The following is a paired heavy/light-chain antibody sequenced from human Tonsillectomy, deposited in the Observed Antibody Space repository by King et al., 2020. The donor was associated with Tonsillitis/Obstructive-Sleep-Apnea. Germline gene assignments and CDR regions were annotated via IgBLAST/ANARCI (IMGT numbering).Heavy chain of an antibody. J-gene: IGHJ4*02. D-gene: IGHD2-2*01. V-gene: IGHV4-34*12. Sequence: QEQLQQWGAGLLKPSETLSLTCAVYGGSFSAYYWSWIRQPPGKGLEWIGEIIHRGSTNYNPSLKSRVTISLDTSKSQFSLKVTSVTAADTAVYYCAYCSSPSCYQGNYFDYWGQGTLVTVSS. CDR2: IIHRGST. CDR1: GGSFSAYY. CDR3: AYCSSPSCYQGNYFDY.
Light chain of an antibody. CDR3: GTWDSSLSAGV. CDR2: DSN. Sequence: QSVLTQPPSVSAAPGQKVTISCSGSSSNIGNNFVSWYQQLPGTAPKLLIYDSNKRPSGIPDRFSGSKSGTSATLGITGLQTGDEADYYCGTWDSSLSAGVFGGGTKLTVL. V-gene: IGLV1-51*01. J-gene: IGLJ3*02. CDR1: SSNIGNNF.